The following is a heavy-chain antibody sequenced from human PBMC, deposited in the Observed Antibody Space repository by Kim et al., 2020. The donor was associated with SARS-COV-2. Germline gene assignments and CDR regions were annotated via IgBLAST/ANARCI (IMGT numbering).Heavy chain of an antibody. D-gene: IGHD5-18*01. V-gene: IGHV1-69*02. CDR2: IIPILGIA. CDR1: GCTFSSYT. Sequence: SVKVSCKASGCTFSSYTISWVRQAPGQGLEWMGSIIPILGIANYAQKFQGRVTITADKSTSTAYMELSSLRSEDTAVYYCATAGGDTYMAPMGMDVWGQGTTATVSS. CDR3: ATAGGDTYMAPMGMDV. J-gene: IGHJ6*02.